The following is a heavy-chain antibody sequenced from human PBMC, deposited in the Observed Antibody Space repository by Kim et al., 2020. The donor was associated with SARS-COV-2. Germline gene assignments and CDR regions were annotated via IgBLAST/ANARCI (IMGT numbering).Heavy chain of an antibody. CDR1: GGSISSGGYY. V-gene: IGHV4-31*03. J-gene: IGHJ6*02. CDR3: ARDRGGRQQLVRRTPPYYYYGMDV. CDR2: IYYSGST. Sequence: SETLSLTCTVSGGSISSGGYYWSWIRQHPGKGLEWIGYIYYSGSTYYNPSLKSRVTISVDTSKNQFSLKLSSVTAADTAVYYCARDRGGRQQLVRRTPPYYYYGMDVWGQGTTVTVSS. D-gene: IGHD6-13*01.